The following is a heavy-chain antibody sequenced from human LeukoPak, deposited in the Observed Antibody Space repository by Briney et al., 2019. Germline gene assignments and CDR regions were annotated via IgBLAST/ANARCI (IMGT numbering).Heavy chain of an antibody. Sequence: PGRSLRLSCAASGFTLSNYGMHWVRQAPGKGLEWVAVISHDGSNKYYADSAKGRFTMSRDNSKKTLYLQLNSLRVEDTAIYYCAKGQELDDGVFDSWGQGTLVTVSS. CDR1: GFTLSNYG. D-gene: IGHD1-1*01. J-gene: IGHJ4*02. V-gene: IGHV3-30*18. CDR2: ISHDGSNK. CDR3: AKGQELDDGVFDS.